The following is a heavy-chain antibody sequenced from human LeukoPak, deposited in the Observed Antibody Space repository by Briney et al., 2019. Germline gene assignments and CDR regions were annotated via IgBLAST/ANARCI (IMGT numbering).Heavy chain of an antibody. D-gene: IGHD6-19*01. CDR3: ARGWYSSGWYYFDY. CDR1: GGSFSGYY. Sequence: PSETLSLTCAVYGGSFSGYYWSWIRQPPGKGLEWIGEINHSGSTNYNPSLKSRVTMSVDTSKNQFSLKLSSVTAADTAVYYCARGWYSSGWYYFDYWGQGTLVTVSS. J-gene: IGHJ4*02. CDR2: INHSGST. V-gene: IGHV4-34*01.